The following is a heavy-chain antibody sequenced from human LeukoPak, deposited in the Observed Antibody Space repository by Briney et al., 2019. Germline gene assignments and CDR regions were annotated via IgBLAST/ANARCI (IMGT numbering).Heavy chain of an antibody. D-gene: IGHD3-3*01. CDR1: GGSISSSDFN. CDR3: ARDPSFWSGYFDP. J-gene: IGHJ5*02. Sequence: SETLSLTCTVSGGSISSSDFNWDWIRQPPGKGLEWIGRIYTSGSTNYNPSLKSRVTMSVDTSKNQFSLKLSSVTAADTAVYYCARDPSFWSGYFDPWGQGTLVTVSS. V-gene: IGHV4-39*07. CDR2: IYTSGST.